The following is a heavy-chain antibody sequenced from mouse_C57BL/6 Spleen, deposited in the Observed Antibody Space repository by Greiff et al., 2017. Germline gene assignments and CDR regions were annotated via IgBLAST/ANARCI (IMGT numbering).Heavy chain of an antibody. CDR1: GFNIKDYY. CDR2: IDPEDGET. D-gene: IGHD1-1*01. CDR3: ALITTVVARYFDV. J-gene: IGHJ1*03. V-gene: IGHV14-2*01. Sequence: EVQGVESGAELVKPGASVKLSCTASGFNIKDYYMHWVKQRTEQGLEWIGRIDPEDGETKYAPKFQGKATITADTSSNTAYLQLSSLTSEDTAVYYCALITTVVARYFDVWGTGTTVTVAS.